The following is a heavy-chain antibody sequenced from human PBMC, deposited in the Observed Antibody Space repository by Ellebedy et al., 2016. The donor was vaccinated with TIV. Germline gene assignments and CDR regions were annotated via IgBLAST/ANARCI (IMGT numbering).Heavy chain of an antibody. CDR3: ARGVGGWTFDY. J-gene: IGHJ4*02. V-gene: IGHV4-59*01. D-gene: IGHD6-19*01. CDR2: IYYSGST. Sequence: SETLSLTCTVSGGSISSYYWSWIRQPPGKGLEWIGYIYYSGSTNYNPSLKSRVTISVDTSKNQFSLKLSSVTAADTAVYYCARGVGGWTFDYWGQGTLVTVSS. CDR1: GGSISSYY.